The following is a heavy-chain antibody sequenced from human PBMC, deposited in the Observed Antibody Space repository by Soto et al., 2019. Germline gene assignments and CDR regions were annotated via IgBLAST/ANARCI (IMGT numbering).Heavy chain of an antibody. J-gene: IGHJ6*02. V-gene: IGHV4-30-4*08. CDR1: GDTISTGGYT. D-gene: IGHD3-10*01. Sequence: SETLSLTCDVSGDTISTGGYTWAWIRQPPGKGLEWIGYIYYSGSTYYNPSLKSRVTISVDTSKNQFSLKLSSVTAADTAVYYCAREGNGSGSLFYYYYGMDVWGQGTTVTVSS. CDR2: IYYSGST. CDR3: AREGNGSGSLFYYYYGMDV.